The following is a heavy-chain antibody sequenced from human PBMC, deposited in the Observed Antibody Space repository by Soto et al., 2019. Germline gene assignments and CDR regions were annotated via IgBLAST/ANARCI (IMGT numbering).Heavy chain of an antibody. V-gene: IGHV3-49*03. CDR3: TRDGIVCSGGSCPGVHPIPYAFDI. CDR2: IRSKAYGGTT. D-gene: IGHD2-15*01. Sequence: GGSLRLSCTASGFTFGDYAMSWFRQAPGKGLEWVGFIRSKAYGGTTEYAASVKGRFTISRDDSKSIAYLQMNSLKTEDTAVYYCTRDGIVCSGGSCPGVHPIPYAFDIWGQGTMVTVSS. CDR1: GFTFGDYA. J-gene: IGHJ3*02.